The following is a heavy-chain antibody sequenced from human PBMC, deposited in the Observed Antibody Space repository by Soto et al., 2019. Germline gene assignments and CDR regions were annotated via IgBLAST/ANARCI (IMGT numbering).Heavy chain of an antibody. J-gene: IGHJ5*02. CDR3: ASIMWLRGIIVSWFDP. CDR1: GYTVTSYD. Sequence: QVQLVQSGAEVKKPGASVKVSCKASGYTVTSYDINWVRQATGQGLEWMGWMNPTSGNTGYAQKFQGIVTMTRNTSISTAYMERSSLRSEDTAVYYWASIMWLRGIIVSWFDPWGEGTRVTVSS. V-gene: IGHV1-8*01. CDR2: MNPTSGNT. D-gene: IGHD5-12*01.